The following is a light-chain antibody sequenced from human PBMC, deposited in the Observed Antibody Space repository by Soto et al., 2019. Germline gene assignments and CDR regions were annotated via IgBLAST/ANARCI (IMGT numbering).Light chain of an antibody. V-gene: IGKV1-8*01. CDR1: QVISSY. CDR3: QQYYNYPPT. CDR2: AAS. J-gene: IGKJ1*01. Sequence: AIRMTQSPSSLSASTGDRVTITCRASQVISSYLAWYQQKPGKAPKLLIYAASTLQSGVPSRFSGSGSGTDFTLTISCLQSEDFATYSCQQYYNYPPTFGQGTKVEIK.